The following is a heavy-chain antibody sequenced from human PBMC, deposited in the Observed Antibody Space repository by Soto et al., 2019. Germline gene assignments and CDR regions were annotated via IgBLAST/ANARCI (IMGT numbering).Heavy chain of an antibody. CDR3: ATSYSSGWPYYFDY. Sequence: GGSLRLSCSASGLSFSSYGLHWVRQAPGKGLEWVAVIWNDGSGKYYADSVKGRFTISRDNSKNTLYLQMNSLRAEDTALYYCATSYSSGWPYYFDYWGQGTLVTVSS. CDR2: IWNDGSGK. V-gene: IGHV3-33*01. CDR1: GLSFSSYG. J-gene: IGHJ4*02. D-gene: IGHD6-19*01.